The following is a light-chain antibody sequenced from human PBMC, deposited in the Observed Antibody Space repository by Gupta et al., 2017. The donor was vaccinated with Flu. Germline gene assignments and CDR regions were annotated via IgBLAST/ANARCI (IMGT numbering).Light chain of an antibody. Sequence: QSVLPHPPSLSGTPGQGVTVTCSGSTLTIGNNPVNWFQQLPRTTPRLLVYANAQRPTGVPNRFSDSKTGTSASLTISGLQSEDEADYYCTSWDGSLEGHVFGTGTKVSVL. CDR1: TLTIGNNP. J-gene: IGLJ1*01. V-gene: IGLV1-44*01. CDR2: ANA. CDR3: TSWDGSLEGHV.